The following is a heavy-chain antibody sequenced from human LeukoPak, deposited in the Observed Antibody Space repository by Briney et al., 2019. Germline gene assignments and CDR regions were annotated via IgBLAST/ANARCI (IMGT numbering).Heavy chain of an antibody. CDR1: GFTFSSYA. CDR2: IGGSGTST. V-gene: IGHV3-23*01. J-gene: IGHJ4*02. D-gene: IGHD5-18*01. CDR3: AKDDSPYSYASFDY. Sequence: GGSLRLSCAASGFTFSSYARGWGRPAPGKGRERGSAIGGSGTSTYYADSVKGRFTISRDNSKNTLYLQLNSLRAEDTAVYYCAKDDSPYSYASFDYWGQGTLVTVSS.